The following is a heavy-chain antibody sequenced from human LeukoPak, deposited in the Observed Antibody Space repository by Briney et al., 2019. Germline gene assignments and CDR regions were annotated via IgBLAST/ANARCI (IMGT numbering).Heavy chain of an antibody. J-gene: IGHJ4*02. CDR3: ARQAGWSYYDSSGYLAGDY. V-gene: IGHV5-51*01. Sequence: GESLKISCKGSGYNFTNYWIGWVRQMPGKGLEWMGIINPTDSDTTYSPSFQGQVTISADKSISTAYLQWSSLKVSDTAMYYCARQAGWSYYDSSGYLAGDYWGQGTLVTVSS. CDR1: GYNFTNYW. CDR2: INPTDSDT. D-gene: IGHD3-22*01.